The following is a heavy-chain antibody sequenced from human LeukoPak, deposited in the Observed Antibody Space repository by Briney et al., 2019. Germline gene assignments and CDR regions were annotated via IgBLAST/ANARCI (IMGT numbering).Heavy chain of an antibody. CDR3: VRDRVGTTGVPYFDF. CDR1: GGSINSGSYY. Sequence: PSETLSLTCTVSGGSINSGSYYWGWIRQPPGKGLEWIGSIYYSGSPNYNPSLKSRVTISIDTSKSQFSLKLSSVTAADTAVYYCVRDRVGTTGVPYFDFWGQGTLVTVSS. CDR2: IYYSGSP. J-gene: IGHJ4*01. D-gene: IGHD1-26*01. V-gene: IGHV4-39*07.